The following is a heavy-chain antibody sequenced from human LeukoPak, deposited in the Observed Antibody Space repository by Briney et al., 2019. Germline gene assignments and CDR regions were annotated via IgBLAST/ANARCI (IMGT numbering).Heavy chain of an antibody. CDR1: GYTFTSYG. J-gene: IGHJ6*02. Sequence: ASVTVSCKASGYTFTSYGISWVRQAPGQGLEWMGWISAYNGNTNYAQKLQGRVTMTTDTSTSTAYMELRSLRSDDTAVYYCARDFVVPSNYYYYGMDVWGQGTTVTVSS. V-gene: IGHV1-18*01. CDR2: ISAYNGNT. CDR3: ARDFVVPSNYYYYGMDV. D-gene: IGHD2-2*01.